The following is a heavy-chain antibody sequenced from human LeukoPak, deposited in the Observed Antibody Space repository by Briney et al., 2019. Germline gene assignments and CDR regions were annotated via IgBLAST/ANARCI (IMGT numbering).Heavy chain of an antibody. CDR1: GGSFSGYY. Sequence: SETLSLTCAVYGGSFSGYYWSWIRQPPGKGLEWIGEINHSGSTNYNPSLKSRVTISVDTSKNQFSLKLSSVTAADMAVYYCARAGWLPGSQLVYWGQGTLVTVSS. D-gene: IGHD5-18*01. J-gene: IGHJ4*02. CDR2: INHSGST. CDR3: ARAGWLPGSQLVY. V-gene: IGHV4-34*01.